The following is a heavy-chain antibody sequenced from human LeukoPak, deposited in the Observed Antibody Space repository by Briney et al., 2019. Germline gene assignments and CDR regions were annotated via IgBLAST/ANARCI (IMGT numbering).Heavy chain of an antibody. CDR3: ARDVVAAAGSFDY. CDR1: GGSISSYY. Sequence: SETLSLTCTVSGGSISSYYWSWIRQPPGKGLEWIGYIYYSGSTNYNPSLKSRVTISLDTSKNRFSLKLSSVTAADTAVYYCARDVVAAAGSFDYWGQGTQVTVSS. J-gene: IGHJ4*02. V-gene: IGHV4-59*12. D-gene: IGHD6-13*01. CDR2: IYYSGST.